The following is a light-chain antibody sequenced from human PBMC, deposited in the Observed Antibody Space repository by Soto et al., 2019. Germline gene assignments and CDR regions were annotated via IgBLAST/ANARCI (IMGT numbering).Light chain of an antibody. CDR1: QAIGDW. V-gene: IGKV1-12*01. CDR2: ATS. Sequence: DIQMTQSPSSVSASVGARVTITCRASQAIGDWLAWYQQKPGKAPNLLIYATSTLQSGVPSRFSGRGSETEFSLTISSLQPEDFATYYCQQADISQLTFGGGTRVEI. CDR3: QQADISQLT. J-gene: IGKJ4*01.